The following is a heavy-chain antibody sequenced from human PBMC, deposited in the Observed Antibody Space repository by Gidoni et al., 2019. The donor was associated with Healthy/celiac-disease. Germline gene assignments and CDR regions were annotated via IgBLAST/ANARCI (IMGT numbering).Heavy chain of an antibody. CDR2: ISSSSSYI. CDR3: ARDPYSRGWYDDY. Sequence: EAQLVESGGGLVKPGGSLRLSCAASGFTFSSYSMNWVRQAPGKGLEWVSSISSSSSYIYYADSVKGRFTISRDNAKNSLYLQMNSLRAEDTAVYYCARDPYSRGWYDDYWGQGTLVTVSS. V-gene: IGHV3-21*01. D-gene: IGHD6-19*01. J-gene: IGHJ4*02. CDR1: GFTFSSYS.